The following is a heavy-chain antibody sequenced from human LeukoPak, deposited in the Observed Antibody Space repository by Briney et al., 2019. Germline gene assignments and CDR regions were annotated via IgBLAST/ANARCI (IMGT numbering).Heavy chain of an antibody. J-gene: IGHJ4*02. CDR2: IYYSGST. D-gene: IGHD4-17*01. CDR3: ARGPGDYGDFYLFDY. V-gene: IGHV4-39*07. CDR1: GGSISSSSNY. Sequence: SETLSLTCTVSGGSISSSSNYWGLIRQPPGKGLEWIGSIYYSGSTYYNPSLKSRVTISGDTSKNQFSLKLSSVTAADTAVYYCARGPGDYGDFYLFDYWGQGTLVTVSS.